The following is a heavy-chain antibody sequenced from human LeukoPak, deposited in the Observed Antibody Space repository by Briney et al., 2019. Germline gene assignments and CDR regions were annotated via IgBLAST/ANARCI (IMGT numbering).Heavy chain of an antibody. CDR2: IHYTGST. CDR3: ARGGYYGSGNDFRFDP. V-gene: IGHV4-59*01. J-gene: IGHJ5*02. CDR1: GGSISSYY. D-gene: IGHD3-10*01. Sequence: PSETLSLTCTASGGSISSYYWSWIRQSPGKGLECIGYIHYTGSTNYNPSLKSRVTISVETSKNQFSLKLKSVTAADTAVYYCARGGYYGSGNDFRFDPWGQGTLVTVSS.